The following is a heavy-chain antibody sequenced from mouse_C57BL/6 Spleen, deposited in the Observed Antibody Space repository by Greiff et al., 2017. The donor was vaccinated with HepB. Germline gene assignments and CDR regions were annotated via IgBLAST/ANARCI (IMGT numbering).Heavy chain of an antibody. J-gene: IGHJ2*01. CDR2: ISSGGDYI. V-gene: IGHV5-9-1*02. CDR1: GFTFSSYA. Sequence: EVQLVESGEGLVKPGGPLKLSCAASGFTFSSYAMSWVRQTPEKRLEWVAYISSGGDYIYYADTVKGRFTISRDNARNTLYLQMSSLKSEDTAMYYCTRIYYGSSFDYWGQGTTLTVSS. CDR3: TRIYYGSSFDY. D-gene: IGHD1-1*01.